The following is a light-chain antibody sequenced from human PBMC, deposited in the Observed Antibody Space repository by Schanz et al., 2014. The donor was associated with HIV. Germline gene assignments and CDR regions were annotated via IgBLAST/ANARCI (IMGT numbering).Light chain of an antibody. Sequence: QSVLTQPLSASGTPGQRVNMSCSGSSSNIGTNTVNWYQQLPGTAPNLLIYRNNQRPSGVPDRFSGSKSGTSASLAISGLQAEDEADYYCLSYDSSLSGPYVFGTGTKLTVL. CDR1: SSNIGTNT. CDR3: LSYDSSLSGPYV. J-gene: IGLJ1*01. CDR2: RNN. V-gene: IGLV1-44*01.